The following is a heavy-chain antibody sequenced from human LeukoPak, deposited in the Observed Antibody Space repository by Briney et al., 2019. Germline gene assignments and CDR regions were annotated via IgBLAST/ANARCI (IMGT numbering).Heavy chain of an antibody. V-gene: IGHV3-43D*03. Sequence: GGSLRLSCAASGFTFDDYAMHWVRQAPGKGLEWVSLISWDGGSTYYADSVKGRFTISRDNSKNSLYLQTNSLRAEDTALYYCAKDISFDFTSMDVWGKGTTVTVSS. CDR3: AKDISFDFTSMDV. D-gene: IGHD3-9*01. CDR2: ISWDGGST. CDR1: GFTFDDYA. J-gene: IGHJ6*04.